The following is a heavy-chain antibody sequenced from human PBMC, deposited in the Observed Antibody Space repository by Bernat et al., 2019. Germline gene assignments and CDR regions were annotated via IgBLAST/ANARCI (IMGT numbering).Heavy chain of an antibody. CDR3: AKSFYDYIWGSYRYLDAFDI. J-gene: IGHJ3*02. Sequence: EVQLVESGGGLIQPGGSLRLSCAASGFTVSSNYMSWVRQAPGKGLEWVSVIYSGGSTYYADSVKGRFTISRDNSKNTLYLQMNSLRAEDTAVYYCAKSFYDYIWGSYRYLDAFDIWGQGTMVTVSS. CDR1: GFTVSSNY. D-gene: IGHD3-16*02. V-gene: IGHV3-53*01. CDR2: IYSGGST.